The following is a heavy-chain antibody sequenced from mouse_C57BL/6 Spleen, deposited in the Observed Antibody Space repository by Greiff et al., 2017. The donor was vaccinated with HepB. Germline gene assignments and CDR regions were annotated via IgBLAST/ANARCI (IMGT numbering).Heavy chain of an antibody. CDR1: GFTFSDYG. CDR3: ARSYYSNLDYAMDY. J-gene: IGHJ4*01. Sequence: EVKLMESGGGLVKPGGSLKLSCAASGFTFSDYGMHWVRQAPEKGLEWVAYISSGSSTINYADTVKGRFTISRDNAKNTLFLQMTSLRSEDTAMYYCARSYYSNLDYAMDYWGQGTSVTVSS. CDR2: ISSGSSTI. D-gene: IGHD2-5*01. V-gene: IGHV5-17*01.